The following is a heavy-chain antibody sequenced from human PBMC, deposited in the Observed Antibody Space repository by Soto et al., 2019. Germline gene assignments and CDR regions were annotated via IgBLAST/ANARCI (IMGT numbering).Heavy chain of an antibody. CDR1: GDSVSSNSAA. D-gene: IGHD6-6*01. J-gene: IGHJ5*02. CDR2: TYYRSKWYN. V-gene: IGHV6-1*01. Sequence: PSQTLSLTCAISGDSVSSNSAAWNSLSQSPSRGLEWLGRTYYRSKWYNDYAASVKRRITINPDTYKNQFSLQLNSVTPEDTAVYYCAREIAARPGAGGWFDPWGQGTLVTVSS. CDR3: AREIAARPGAGGWFDP.